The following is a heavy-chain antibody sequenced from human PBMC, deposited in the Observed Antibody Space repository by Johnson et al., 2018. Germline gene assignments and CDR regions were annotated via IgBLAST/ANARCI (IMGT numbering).Heavy chain of an antibody. CDR2: ISWNGGTI. Sequence: VQLVESGGGLVQPGRSLRLSCAASGFTFEDYAMHWVRQAPGKGLEWVSGISWNGGTIGYADSVKGRFTISRDNAKNSLYLQMNSVRPEDTALYYCAKDMQSGLAVADTSYCQHGGQGTLVTVSA. V-gene: IGHV3-9*01. CDR3: AKDMQSGLAVADTSYCQH. CDR1: GFTFEDYA. J-gene: IGHJ1*01. D-gene: IGHD6-19*01.